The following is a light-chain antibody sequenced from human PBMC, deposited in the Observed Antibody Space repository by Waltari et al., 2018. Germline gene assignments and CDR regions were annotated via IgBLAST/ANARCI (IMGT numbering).Light chain of an antibody. V-gene: IGLV2-23*02. J-gene: IGLJ2*01. CDR1: SSDVGANNF. CDR3: CSYTSIGPVL. Sequence: QSALTQPASVSGSPGQSIAISYIGTSSDVGANNFLPWYQQHPGRAPKLMIHEVTKRPSGVSTRFSGSKSGNTASLTISGLQAEDEADYYCCSYTSIGPVLIGGGTKVTVL. CDR2: EVT.